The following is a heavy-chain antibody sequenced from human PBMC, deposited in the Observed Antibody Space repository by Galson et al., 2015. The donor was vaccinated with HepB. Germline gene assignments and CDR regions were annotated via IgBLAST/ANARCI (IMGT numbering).Heavy chain of an antibody. Sequence: SLRLSCAASGFTFSSYAMHWVRQAPGKGLEWVAVISYDGSNKYYADSVKGRFTISRDNSKNTLYLQMNSLRAEDTAVYYCASQSWIRGYWGQGTLVTVSS. D-gene: IGHD5-12*01. J-gene: IGHJ4*02. CDR2: ISYDGSNK. V-gene: IGHV3-30*04. CDR3: ASQSWIRGY. CDR1: GFTFSSYA.